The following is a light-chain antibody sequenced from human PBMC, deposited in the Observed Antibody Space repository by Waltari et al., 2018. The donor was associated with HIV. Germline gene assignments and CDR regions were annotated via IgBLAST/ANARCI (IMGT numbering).Light chain of an antibody. V-gene: IGKV2D-29*01. Sequence: DVVITLTTLPLSVIPGQPAPLSRDSRQSFLHRRRKNYLYWYLQKSGQPPQLLIYEVSNRVSGVPARFSGSGSGADFTLKVSRVEPEDVGIYYCMQTQQPPYTFGQGTNLEIK. CDR1: QSFLHRRRKNY. CDR3: MQTQQPPYT. J-gene: IGKJ2*01. CDR2: EVS.